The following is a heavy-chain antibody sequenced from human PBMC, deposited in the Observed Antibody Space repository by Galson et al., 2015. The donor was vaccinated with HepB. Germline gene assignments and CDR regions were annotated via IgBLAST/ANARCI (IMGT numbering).Heavy chain of an antibody. CDR3: ARVSSSSYNYYYYGMDV. D-gene: IGHD6-6*01. Sequence: SVKVSCKASGGTFSSYAISWVRQAPGQGLEWMGGIIPIFGTANYAQKFQGRVTITADESTSTAYMELSSLRSEDTAVYYCARVSSSSYNYYYYGMDVWGQGTTVTVSS. V-gene: IGHV1-69*13. CDR1: GGTFSSYA. J-gene: IGHJ6*02. CDR2: IIPIFGTA.